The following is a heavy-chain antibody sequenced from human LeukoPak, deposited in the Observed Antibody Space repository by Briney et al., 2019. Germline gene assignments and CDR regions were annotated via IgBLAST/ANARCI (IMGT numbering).Heavy chain of an antibody. J-gene: IGHJ4*02. CDR2: FYYSGST. V-gene: IGHV4-39*01. D-gene: IGHD6-13*01. CDR1: GGSISSSSFY. Sequence: PSETLSLTCTVSGGSISSSSFYWGWIRQPPGKGLEWLGSFYYSGSTYSNPSLKSRVTISVDTSKSQFSLKLSSVTAADTAVYYCARHLYSSSRNPTFDYWGQGTLVTVSS. CDR3: ARHLYSSSRNPTFDY.